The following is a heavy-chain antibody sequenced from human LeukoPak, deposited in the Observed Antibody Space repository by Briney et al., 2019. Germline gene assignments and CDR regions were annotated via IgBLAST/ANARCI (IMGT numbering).Heavy chain of an antibody. CDR3: ARVRRCSSTSCYPTRGNWFDP. D-gene: IGHD2-2*01. CDR2: MNPNSGNT. Sequence: EASVKVSSKASGYTFTSYDINWVRQATGQGLEWMGWMNPNSGNTGYAQKFQGRVTMTRNTSISTAYMELSSLRSEDTAVYYCARVRRCSSTSCYPTRGNWFDPWGQGTLVTVSS. J-gene: IGHJ5*02. V-gene: IGHV1-8*01. CDR1: GYTFTSYD.